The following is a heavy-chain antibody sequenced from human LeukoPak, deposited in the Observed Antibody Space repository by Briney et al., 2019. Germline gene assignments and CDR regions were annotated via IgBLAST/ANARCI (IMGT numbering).Heavy chain of an antibody. CDR3: AKDLTWEPHSGY. Sequence: GGSLRLSCAAAGFTFITYAMGWVRPAPGRGLEWGSSISGSGGSTYYADSVKGRFTISRDNSKNTLYLQMNSLRAEDTAVYYCAKDLTWEPHSGYWGQGTLVTVSS. D-gene: IGHD1-26*01. CDR2: ISGSGGST. CDR1: GFTFITYA. V-gene: IGHV3-23*01. J-gene: IGHJ4*02.